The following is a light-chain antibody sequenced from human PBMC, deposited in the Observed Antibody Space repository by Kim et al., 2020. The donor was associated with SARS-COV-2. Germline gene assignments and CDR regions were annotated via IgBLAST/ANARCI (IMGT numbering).Light chain of an antibody. CDR3: QQGYSSPQIT. Sequence: SVGDRVSITCRTSQSISSHLNWYQQKPGKAPKRLSFAAASLQSGVPSRFSGSGSGTDFTLTITTLQPEDFATYYCQQGYSSPQITFGQGTRLEIK. CDR2: AAA. J-gene: IGKJ5*01. V-gene: IGKV1-39*01. CDR1: QSISSH.